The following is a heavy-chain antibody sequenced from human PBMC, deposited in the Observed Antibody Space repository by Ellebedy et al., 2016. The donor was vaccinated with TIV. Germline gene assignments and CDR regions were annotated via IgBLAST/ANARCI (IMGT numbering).Heavy chain of an antibody. J-gene: IGHJ4*03. V-gene: IGHV3-13*01. D-gene: IGHD2-21*02. CDR1: RFTFSSYD. Sequence: GESLKISCAASRFTFSSYDMHWVRQGTGQGLERVSAIGTAGDTYYPGSVKGRFTISRENAKNSLYLQMNSLGAEDTAVYYCTRVRFGDTAVDYWGQGTLVTVSS. CDR2: IGTAGDT. CDR3: TRVRFGDTAVDY.